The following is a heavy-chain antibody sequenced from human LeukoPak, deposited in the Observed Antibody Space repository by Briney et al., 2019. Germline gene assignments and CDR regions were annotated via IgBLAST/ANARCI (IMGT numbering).Heavy chain of an antibody. CDR2: ISYTGST. J-gene: IGHJ5*02. CDR1: GGSISSSSYF. D-gene: IGHD2-2*01. V-gene: IGHV4-39*07. Sequence: PSETLSLTCTVSGGSISSSSYFWGWIRQPPGKGLEGIGSISYTGSTYSNPSLKGRVTMSVDTSKNQFSLKLSSVTAADTAVFYCARGVVPAALWQNWFDPWGQGTLVIVSS. CDR3: ARGVVPAALWQNWFDP.